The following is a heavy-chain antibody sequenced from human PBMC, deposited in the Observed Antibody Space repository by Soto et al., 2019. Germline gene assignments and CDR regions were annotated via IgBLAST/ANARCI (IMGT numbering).Heavy chain of an antibody. D-gene: IGHD3-3*01. J-gene: IGHJ6*02. CDR2: IYYSGST. CDR1: GGSISSGGYY. Sequence: SETLSLTCTVSGGSISSGGYYWSWIRQHPGKGLEWIGYIYYSGSTYYNPSLKSRVTISVDTSKNQFSLKLSSVTAADTAVYYCASSYYDFWSGYSNPPGMDVWGQGTTVTVSS. CDR3: ASSYYDFWSGYSNPPGMDV. V-gene: IGHV4-31*03.